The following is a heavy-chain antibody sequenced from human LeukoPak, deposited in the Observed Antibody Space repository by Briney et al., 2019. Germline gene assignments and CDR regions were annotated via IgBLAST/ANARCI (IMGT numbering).Heavy chain of an antibody. Sequence: GASVKVSCKVSGYTLTELSMHWVRQAPGKGLEWMGGFDPEVGETIYAQKFQGRVTMTEDTSTDTAYMELSSLRSEDTAVYYCATAIGHSYGMVRSWGQGTLVTVSS. CDR2: FDPEVGET. CDR1: GYTLTELS. CDR3: ATAIGHSYGMVRS. D-gene: IGHD5-18*01. J-gene: IGHJ4*02. V-gene: IGHV1-24*01.